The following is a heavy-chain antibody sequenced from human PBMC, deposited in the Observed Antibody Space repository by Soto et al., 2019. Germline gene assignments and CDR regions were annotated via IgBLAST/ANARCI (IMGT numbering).Heavy chain of an antibody. D-gene: IGHD3-22*01. V-gene: IGHV4-31*03. J-gene: IGHJ4*02. CDR1: GGSISRPGYY. CDR3: ARLRRDGSGFPAL. Sequence: QMQLQESGPGLVKPSQTLSLICSVSGGSISRPGYYWAWIRQHPARGLEWIGSISYSGNSNHNPSLQPRLKPSVDTSQNCFSLRLNSAAGADTAAYYCARLRRDGSGFPALWGQGARVTVSS. CDR2: ISYSGNS.